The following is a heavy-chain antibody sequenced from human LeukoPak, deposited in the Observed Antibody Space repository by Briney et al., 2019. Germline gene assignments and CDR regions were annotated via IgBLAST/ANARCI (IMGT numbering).Heavy chain of an antibody. CDR1: GFTLRSYA. V-gene: IGHV3-64D*06. D-gene: IGHD3-9*01. Sequence: GGSLRLSCSASGFTLRSYAMHWLRQAPGKGLEYVSAISSNGGSTYYADSVKGRFTISRDNSKNTLYLQMSSRRAEDTAVYYRVKDHGCDILTGYSHFDYCGQGTLVTVSS. CDR3: VKDHGCDILTGYSHFDY. CDR2: ISSNGGST. J-gene: IGHJ4*02.